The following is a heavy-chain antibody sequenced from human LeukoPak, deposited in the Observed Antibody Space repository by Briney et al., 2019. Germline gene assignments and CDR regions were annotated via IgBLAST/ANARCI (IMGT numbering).Heavy chain of an antibody. CDR3: ARDPYYGSGSLDY. D-gene: IGHD3-10*01. Sequence: TGGSLRLSCAASGFTFSSYSMNWVRQAPGKGLEWVSSISSSSSYIYYADSVKGRFTISRDNAKNSLYLKMNSLRAEDTAVYYCARDPYYGSGSLDYWGQGTLVTVSS. J-gene: IGHJ4*02. V-gene: IGHV3-21*01. CDR2: ISSSSSYI. CDR1: GFTFSSYS.